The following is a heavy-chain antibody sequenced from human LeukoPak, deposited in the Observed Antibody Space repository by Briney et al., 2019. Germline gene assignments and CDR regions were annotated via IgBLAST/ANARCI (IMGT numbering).Heavy chain of an antibody. CDR2: SNGGNGNT. CDR1: GYTFTNYV. V-gene: IGHV1-3*01. J-gene: IGHJ6*04. Sequence: APVKVSCKASGYTFTNYVMHWVRQAPGQRLEWMGWSNGGNGNTKYSQKFQGRVTITRDTSASTAYMELSSLRSEDTAVYYCARDPLFCSGGSCIPYYYGLDVWGKGTTVTVSS. D-gene: IGHD2-15*01. CDR3: ARDPLFCSGGSCIPYYYGLDV.